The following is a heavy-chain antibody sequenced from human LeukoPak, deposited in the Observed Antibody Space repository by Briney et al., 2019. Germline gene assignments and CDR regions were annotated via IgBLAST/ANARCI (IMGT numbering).Heavy chain of an antibody. Sequence: PSETLSLTCAVSGASTSSYSCWRWIRQPAGKGLEWIGRVFTSGSTNYNPSLRSRVTVSLDTSKNQFSLRLTSVTAADTAVYYCVGDDTGFDPWGQGTLVTVSS. J-gene: IGHJ5*02. V-gene: IGHV4-4*07. CDR1: GASTSSYSC. CDR2: VFTSGST. CDR3: VGDDTGFDP.